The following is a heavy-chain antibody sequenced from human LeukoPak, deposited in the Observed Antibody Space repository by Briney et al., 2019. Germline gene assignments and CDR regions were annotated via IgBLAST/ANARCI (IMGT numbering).Heavy chain of an antibody. CDR3: AKVGVLLWFGESLHFDY. J-gene: IGHJ4*02. V-gene: IGHV3-23*01. Sequence: GGSLRLSCAASGLTFSSYAMSWVRQAPGKGLEWVSAISGSGGSTYYADSVKGRFTISRDNSKNTLYLQMNSLRAEDTAVYYCAKVGVLLWFGESLHFDYWGQGTLVTASS. D-gene: IGHD3-10*01. CDR2: ISGSGGST. CDR1: GLTFSSYA.